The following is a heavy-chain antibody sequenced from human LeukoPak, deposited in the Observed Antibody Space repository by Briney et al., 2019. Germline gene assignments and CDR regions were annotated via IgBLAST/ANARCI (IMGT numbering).Heavy chain of an antibody. V-gene: IGHV1-69*04. CDR1: GGTFSSYA. D-gene: IGHD2-15*01. CDR2: IIPILGIA. Sequence: ASVKVSCKASGGTFSSYAISWVRQAPGQGLEWMGRIIPILGIANYAQKFQGRVTITADKSTSTAYMELSSLRSEDTAVYYCARDPRGACSGGSCYGDNWFDPWGQGTLVTVSS. CDR3: ARDPRGACSGGSCYGDNWFDP. J-gene: IGHJ5*02.